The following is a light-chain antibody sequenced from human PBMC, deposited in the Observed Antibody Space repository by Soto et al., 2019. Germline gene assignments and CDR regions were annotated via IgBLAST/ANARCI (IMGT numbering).Light chain of an antibody. V-gene: IGKV3-20*01. CDR1: QSVSSSY. CDR2: GAS. Sequence: IVLTQSPGTLSLSPGERATLSCRASQSVSSSYLAWYQQKPGQAPRLLIYGASSRATGIPDRFSGSGSGTGFTLTISSLEPEDFALYNCQQYGTTPWTFGQGTKVDI. J-gene: IGKJ1*01. CDR3: QQYGTTPWT.